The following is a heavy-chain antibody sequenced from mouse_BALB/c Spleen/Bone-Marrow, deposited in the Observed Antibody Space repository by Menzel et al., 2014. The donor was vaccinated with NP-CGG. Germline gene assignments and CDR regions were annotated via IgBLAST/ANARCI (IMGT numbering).Heavy chain of an antibody. CDR1: GYTFTSYT. J-gene: IGHJ2*02. V-gene: IGHV1-4*01. D-gene: IGHD1-2*01. CDR3: ARFITTATEYCDY. Sequence: VKLQESGAELARPEASVKMSCKASGYTFTSYTMNWVKQRPGQGLEWIGYINPSSGYTNYNQKYKDKATLTADKSSSTAYMQLSSLTSEDSAVYYCARFITTATEYCDYWGQGTSLTVSS. CDR2: INPSSGYT.